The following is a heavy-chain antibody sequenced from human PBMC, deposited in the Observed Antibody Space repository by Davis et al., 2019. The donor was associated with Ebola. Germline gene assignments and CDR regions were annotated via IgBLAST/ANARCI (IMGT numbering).Heavy chain of an antibody. Sequence: GESLKISCAASGFTFSGHSMNWVRQAPGKGLEWVSSITSGNSIYYADSLKGRFTISRDNAKNSLYLQPNSLRPEDTALYYCARAPAGRWQWPGTACDYWGQGTLVTVSS. CDR1: GFTFSGHS. V-gene: IGHV3-21*01. CDR2: ITSGNSI. J-gene: IGHJ4*02. D-gene: IGHD6-19*01. CDR3: ARAPAGRWQWPGTACDY.